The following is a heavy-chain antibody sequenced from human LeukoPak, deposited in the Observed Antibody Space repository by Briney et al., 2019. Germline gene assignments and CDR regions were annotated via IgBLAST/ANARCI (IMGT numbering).Heavy chain of an antibody. V-gene: IGHV4-30-4*02. Sequence: PSDTLSFTCTVSGRSNSRGDYYWRSIRQPPGRGVVWIGYICYSGSTYYNPSLTSRVTISVDTSKNQFSLKLSSVTAADTAVYYCARVGTMVRGVLYYYYYGMDVWAKGPRSPSPQ. D-gene: IGHD3-10*01. J-gene: IGHJ6*04. CDR2: ICYSGST. CDR1: GRSNSRGDYY. CDR3: ARVGTMVRGVLYYYYYGMDV.